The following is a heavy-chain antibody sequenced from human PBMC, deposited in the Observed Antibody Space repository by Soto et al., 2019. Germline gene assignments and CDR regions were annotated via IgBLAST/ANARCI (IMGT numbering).Heavy chain of an antibody. CDR1: GFTFSTYA. Sequence: GGSLRLSCAASGFTFSTYAMSWVRQAPGKGLVWVSAISYSSGNTYFADSVKGRFTISRDNSKNSLYLQMNSLRAEDTAVYYCARQLGSDCYDYWGQGILVTVSS. CDR3: ARQLGSDCYDY. J-gene: IGHJ4*02. V-gene: IGHV3-23*01. D-gene: IGHD2-21*02. CDR2: ISYSSGNT.